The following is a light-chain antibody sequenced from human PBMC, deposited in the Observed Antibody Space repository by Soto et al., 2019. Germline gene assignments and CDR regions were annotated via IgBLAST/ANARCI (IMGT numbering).Light chain of an antibody. CDR2: DVS. CDR1: QNIGRY. CDR3: QQCKSYKT. V-gene: IGKV1-5*01. J-gene: IGKJ1*01. Sequence: DIQMTQSPSTLSASVGDRVTITCRASQNIGRYLVWHQQKPGKSPKLLISDVSSLASGVPSRFSGSGSGTEFTLTISSVQPDDFATYYCQQCKSYKTFGQGTRVESK.